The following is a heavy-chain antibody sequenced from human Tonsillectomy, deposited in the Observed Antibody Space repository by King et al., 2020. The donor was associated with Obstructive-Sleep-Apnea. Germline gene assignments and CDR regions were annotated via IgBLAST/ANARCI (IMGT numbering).Heavy chain of an antibody. D-gene: IGHD1-26*01. CDR3: AKDKTGATPFDY. CDR2: IIPTGGST. CDR1: GFTFISYA. V-gene: IGHV3-23*04. J-gene: IGHJ4*02. Sequence: VQLVESGGGLVQPGGSLRLSFAASGFTFISYAMSWVGRAPGKGLEWVSTIIPTGGSTYYADSVKGRFTISRDNSKNTQYLQMNILRGDDTAVYYCAKDKTGATPFDYWGQGTLVTVSS.